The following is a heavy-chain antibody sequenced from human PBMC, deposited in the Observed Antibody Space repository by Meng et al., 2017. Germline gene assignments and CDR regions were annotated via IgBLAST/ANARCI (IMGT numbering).Heavy chain of an antibody. CDR2: ISAYNGNT. D-gene: IGHD3-22*01. CDR3: ARVSHTYYYDSSGYYPSDY. J-gene: IGHJ4*02. CDR1: GYTFTSYG. V-gene: IGHV1-18*01. Sequence: VQLVQSGAEVKKPGASVKVFCKASGYTFTSYGISWVRQAPGQGLEWMGWISAYNGNTNYTQKLQGRVTMTTDTSTSTAYMELRSLRSDDTAVYYCARVSHTYYYDSSGYYPSDYWGQGTLVTVSS.